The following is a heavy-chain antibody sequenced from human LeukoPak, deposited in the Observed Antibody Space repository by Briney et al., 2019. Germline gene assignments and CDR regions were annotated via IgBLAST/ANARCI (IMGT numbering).Heavy chain of an antibody. V-gene: IGHV3-23*01. CDR1: GFTLSSYA. D-gene: IGHD2-2*01. Sequence: GGSLRLSCAASGFTLSSYAMSWVRQAPGEGLEWVSGISGSGDSTYYADSVKGRFTISRDNSKNTPYLQMNSLRAEDTAVYYCGKWKYSTSGFEDYWGQGTLVTVSS. CDR3: GKWKYSTSGFEDY. J-gene: IGHJ4*02. CDR2: ISGSGDST.